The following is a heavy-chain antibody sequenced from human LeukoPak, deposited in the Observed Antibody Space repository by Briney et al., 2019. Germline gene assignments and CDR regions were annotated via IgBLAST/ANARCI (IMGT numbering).Heavy chain of an antibody. D-gene: IGHD3-3*02. Sequence: GGSLRLSCAASGLTFRSYGMHWVRQAPGKGLEWVAVISYDGSNKFYADSVKGRFTTSRDNSKNTLYLQMSSLRAEDTAVYYCVKDHLWFTSNPYWGQGTLVTVSS. J-gene: IGHJ4*02. CDR2: ISYDGSNK. CDR1: GLTFRSYG. V-gene: IGHV3-30*18. CDR3: VKDHLWFTSNPY.